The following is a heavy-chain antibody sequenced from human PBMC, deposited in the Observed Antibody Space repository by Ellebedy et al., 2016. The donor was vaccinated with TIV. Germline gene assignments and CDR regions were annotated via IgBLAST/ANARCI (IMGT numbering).Heavy chain of an antibody. CDR1: GFTFSSYS. CDR3: ARGGREDTAMVAGFDY. Sequence: GESLKISCAASGFTFSSYSMNWVRQAPGKGLEWVSYISSSSSTIYYADSVKGRFTISRDNAKNSLYLQMNSLRAEDTAVYYCARGGREDTAMVAGFDYWGQGTLVTVSS. CDR2: ISSSSSTI. D-gene: IGHD5-18*01. J-gene: IGHJ4*02. V-gene: IGHV3-48*01.